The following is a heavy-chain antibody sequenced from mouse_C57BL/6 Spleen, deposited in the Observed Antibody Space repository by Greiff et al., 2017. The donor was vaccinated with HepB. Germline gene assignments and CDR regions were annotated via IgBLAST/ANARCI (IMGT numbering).Heavy chain of an antibody. CDR2: IYPGDGDT. Sequence: VQLQQSGPELVKPGASVKISCKASGYAFSSSWMNWVKQRPGKGLEWIGRIYPGDGDTNYNGKFKGKATLTADKSSSTAYMQLSSLTSEDSAVYCCARRGDYYAMDYWGQGTSVTVSS. CDR1: GYAFSSSW. CDR3: ARRGDYYAMDY. V-gene: IGHV1-82*01. J-gene: IGHJ4*01.